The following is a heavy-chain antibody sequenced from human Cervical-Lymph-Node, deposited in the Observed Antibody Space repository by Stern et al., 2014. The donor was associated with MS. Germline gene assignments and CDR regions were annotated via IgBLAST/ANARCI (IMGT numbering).Heavy chain of an antibody. CDR1: GGTFSSHA. J-gene: IGHJ6*02. CDR3: AGGGGGRISMTTAVLYGLHV. V-gene: IGHV1-69*01. CDR2: IIPVFGTA. D-gene: IGHD3-10*01. Sequence: QVQLVQSGAEVKKPGSSVKVSCKASGGTFSSHATSWVRQAPGQGLEWMGGIIPVFGTANYAQKVQGRVTITADESTSTVYMELSSLRFDDTAMYYCAGGGGGRISMTTAVLYGLHVWGQGTTVTVSS.